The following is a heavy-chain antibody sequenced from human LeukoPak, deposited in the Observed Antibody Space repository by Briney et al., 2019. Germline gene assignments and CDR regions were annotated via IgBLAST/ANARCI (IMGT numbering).Heavy chain of an antibody. D-gene: IGHD2-2*01. CDR3: ARDPRWLTPDCTSTSCYENYFDL. J-gene: IGHJ5*02. V-gene: IGHV4-38-2*02. CDR1: GYSISSGYQ. CDR2: IYHTGSA. Sequence: SETLSLTCVVSGYSISSGYQWAWIRQSPGKGLEWIGSIYHTGSAHYNPSLQSRVTISVDTSNNQFSLRLNSVTAADTAIYYCARDPRWLTPDCTSTSCYENYFDLWGQGTLVTVPS.